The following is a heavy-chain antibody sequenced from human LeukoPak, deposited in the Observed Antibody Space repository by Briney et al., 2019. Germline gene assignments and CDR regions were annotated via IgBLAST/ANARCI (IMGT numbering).Heavy chain of an antibody. D-gene: IGHD5-18*01. V-gene: IGHV3-11*04. Sequence: GGSLRLSCAASGFTFSDYYMSWIRQAPGKGLEWVSYISSSGSTTYYADSVKGRFTISRDNAKNSLYLQMNSLRAEDTAVYYCARGDTAMGDYYYMDVWGKGTTVTVSS. CDR1: GFTFSDYY. CDR3: ARGDTAMGDYYYMDV. CDR2: ISSSGSTT. J-gene: IGHJ6*03.